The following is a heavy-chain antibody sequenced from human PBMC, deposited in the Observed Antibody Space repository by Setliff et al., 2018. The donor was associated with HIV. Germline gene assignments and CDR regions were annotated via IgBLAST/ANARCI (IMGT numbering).Heavy chain of an antibody. V-gene: IGHV4-39*01. CDR1: GGSISSSRYY. CDR2: IYDSGST. CDR3: ARRYSRGYFVY. D-gene: IGHD3-22*01. J-gene: IGHJ4*02. Sequence: PSETLSLTCTVSGGSISSSRYYWGWIRQPPGTGREWSGSIYDSGSTYYNPSLKSRVTISVDTSKNQFSLKLSSVTAADTAVYYCARRYSRGYFVYWGQGTLVTVSS.